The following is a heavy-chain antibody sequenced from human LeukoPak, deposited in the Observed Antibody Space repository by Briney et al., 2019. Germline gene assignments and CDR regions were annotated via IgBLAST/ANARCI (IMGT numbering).Heavy chain of an antibody. V-gene: IGHV3-48*03. CDR2: ITSSGST. CDR1: GFTFSGYE. CDR3: AREPIDGSGSSFDY. J-gene: IGHJ4*02. Sequence: GGSLRLSCAASGFTFSGYEMNWVRQAPGKGLEWVSYITSSGSTHYGDSVKGRFTISRDNAKDSLYLQMNSLRAEDTAVYYCAREPIDGSGSSFDYWGQGTLVTVSS. D-gene: IGHD3-10*01.